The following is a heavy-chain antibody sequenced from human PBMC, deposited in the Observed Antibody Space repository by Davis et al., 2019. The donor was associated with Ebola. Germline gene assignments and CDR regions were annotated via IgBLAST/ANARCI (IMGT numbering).Heavy chain of an antibody. V-gene: IGHV3-33*01. D-gene: IGHD3-9*01. Sequence: GESLKISCAASGFIFSNYGMHWVRQAPGKGLEWVALMWYDGSRQYYADSVKGRFTISRDNAKNSLYLQMNSLRAEDTAVYYCAREDYDILTGYTDYWGQGTLVTVSS. CDR2: MWYDGSRQ. J-gene: IGHJ4*02. CDR3: AREDYDILTGYTDY. CDR1: GFIFSNYG.